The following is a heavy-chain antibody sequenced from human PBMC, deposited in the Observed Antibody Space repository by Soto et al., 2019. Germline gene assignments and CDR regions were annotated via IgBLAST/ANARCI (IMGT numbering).Heavy chain of an antibody. V-gene: IGHV1-69*08. CDR2: IIPLLGIA. CDR3: AREMAYYYDSSGYFYGSFYY. J-gene: IGHJ4*02. CDR1: GGTFSSYT. D-gene: IGHD3-22*01. Sequence: QVQLVQSGAEVKKPGSSVKVSCKASGGTFSSYTISWVRQAPGQGLEWMGRIIPLLGIANYEQKFQGRVTITADNSTSTAYMELSSLRSEDTAVYYCAREMAYYYDSSGYFYGSFYYWGQGTLVTVSS.